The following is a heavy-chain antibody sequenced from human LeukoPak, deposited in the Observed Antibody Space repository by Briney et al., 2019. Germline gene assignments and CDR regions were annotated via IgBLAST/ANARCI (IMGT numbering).Heavy chain of an antibody. CDR2: ISDSSSTI. Sequence: GALRLSCAASAFIFSSYSMTWVRQAPGKGLEWVSYISDSSSTIYYADSVKGRFTISRDNAKNSLYLQMNSLRAEDTAVYYCARGELLSLWGQGTLVTVSS. CDR1: AFIFSSYS. J-gene: IGHJ4*02. CDR3: ARGELLSL. D-gene: IGHD3-10*01. V-gene: IGHV3-48*01.